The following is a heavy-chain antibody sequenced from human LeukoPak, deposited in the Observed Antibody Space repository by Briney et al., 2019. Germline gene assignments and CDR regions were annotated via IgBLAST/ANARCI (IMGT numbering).Heavy chain of an antibody. J-gene: IGHJ4*02. Sequence: PSETLSLTCTVSGGSISGYYWSWIRQPPGKGLEWIGYVYYSGSTNYNPSLKSRVTISVDTSKNQFSLKLNSVTAADTAVYYCARYGGSPSNYLDYWGQGTLVTVSS. CDR2: VYYSGST. V-gene: IGHV4-59*08. D-gene: IGHD1-26*01. CDR3: ARYGGSPSNYLDY. CDR1: GGSISGYY.